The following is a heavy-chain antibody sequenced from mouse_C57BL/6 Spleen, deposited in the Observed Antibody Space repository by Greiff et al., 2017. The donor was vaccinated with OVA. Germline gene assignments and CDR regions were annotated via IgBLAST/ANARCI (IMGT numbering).Heavy chain of an antibody. J-gene: IGHJ2*01. CDR3: ARREAPDYYFDY. CDR2: IYPGDGDT. CDR1: GYAFSSSW. Sequence: VQLQESGPELVKPGASVKISCKASGYAFSSSWMNWVKQRPGKGLEWIGRIYPGDGDTNYNGKFKGKATLTADKSSSTAYMQLSSLTSEDSAVYVCARREAPDYYFDYWGKGTTLTVAS. V-gene: IGHV1-82*01.